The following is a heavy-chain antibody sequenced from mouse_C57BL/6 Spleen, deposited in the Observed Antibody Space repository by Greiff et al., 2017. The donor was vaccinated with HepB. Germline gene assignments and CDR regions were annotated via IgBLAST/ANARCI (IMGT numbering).Heavy chain of an antibody. V-gene: IGHV5-16*01. J-gene: IGHJ1*03. CDR2: INYDGSST. D-gene: IGHD1-1*01. CDR1: GFTFSDYY. CDR3: ARVGYYGSLWYFDV. Sequence: EVNVVESEGGLVQPGSSMKLSCTASGFTFSDYYMAWVRQVPEKGLEWVANINYDGSSTYYLDSLKSRFIISRDNAKNILYLQMSSLKSEDTATYYCARVGYYGSLWYFDVWGTGTTVTVSS.